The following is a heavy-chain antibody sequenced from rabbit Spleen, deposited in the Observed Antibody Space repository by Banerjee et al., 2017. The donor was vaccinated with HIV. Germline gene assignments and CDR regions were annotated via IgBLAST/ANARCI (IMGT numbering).Heavy chain of an antibody. Sequence: QSLEESGGDLVKPGASLTLTCTASGFSFSSNDYMCWVRQAPGKGLEWISCIAGSSSGFTYSATWAKGRFTCSKTSSTTVTLQMTSLTVADTATYFCARDPTTDDTYWKLWGPGTLVTVS. CDR1: GFSFSSNDY. V-gene: IGHV1S40*01. CDR2: IAGSSSGFT. CDR3: ARDPTTDDTYWKL. J-gene: IGHJ4*01. D-gene: IGHD1-1*01.